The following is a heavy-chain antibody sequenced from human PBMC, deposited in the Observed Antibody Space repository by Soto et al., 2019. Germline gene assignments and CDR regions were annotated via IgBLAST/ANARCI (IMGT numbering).Heavy chain of an antibody. J-gene: IGHJ4*02. D-gene: IGHD2-15*01. V-gene: IGHV4-30-4*01. CDR3: AKSPREADPLYYFDY. CDR2: IYYSGST. Sequence: PSETLSLTCTVSGGSISSGDYYWSWIRQPPGKGLEWIGYIYYSGSTYYNPSLKSRVTISVDTSKNQFSLKLSSVTAADTAVYYCAKSPREADPLYYFDYWGQGTLVTVSS. CDR1: GGSISSGDYY.